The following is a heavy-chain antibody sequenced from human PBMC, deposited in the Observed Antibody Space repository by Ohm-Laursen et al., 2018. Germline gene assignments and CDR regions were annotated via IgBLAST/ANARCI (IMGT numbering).Heavy chain of an antibody. Sequence: GTLSLTCTVSGGSISAYYWSWIRQPAGKGLEWIGRIYTSGTTNYNPSLKSRVTMSLDTSKNQFSLKLSSVTAADTAVYYCATFGGVPGWGQGTLVTVSS. V-gene: IGHV4-4*07. CDR1: GGSISAYY. J-gene: IGHJ4*02. CDR2: IYTSGTT. D-gene: IGHD3-16*01. CDR3: ATFGGVPG.